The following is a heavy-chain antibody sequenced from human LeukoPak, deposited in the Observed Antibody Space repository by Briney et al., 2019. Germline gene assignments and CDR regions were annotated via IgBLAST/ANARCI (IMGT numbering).Heavy chain of an antibody. Sequence: ASVKVSCKASGYTFTDYWIHWVRQAPGQGLEWMGWINPNSGGTNYAQKFQGRVTMTRDTSISTAYMELSRLRSDDTAVYYCARDRYDYGGNSGGYYYYYMDVWGKGTTVTVSS. D-gene: IGHD4-23*01. CDR3: ARDRYDYGGNSGGYYYYYMDV. V-gene: IGHV1-2*02. CDR2: INPNSGGT. CDR1: GYTFTDYW. J-gene: IGHJ6*03.